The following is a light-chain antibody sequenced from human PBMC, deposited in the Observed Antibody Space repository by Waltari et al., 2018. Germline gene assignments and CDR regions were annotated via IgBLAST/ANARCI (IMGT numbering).Light chain of an antibody. Sequence: DVVMTQSPLSLPVIFGQSASISCRSSQSLVHSDGNTYLHWFQQRPGQSPRRLIYKVSNRDSGVPDRFSASGSGTDFTLKISRVEAEDVGVYYCMQGTHWPRTFGQGTKLEI. CDR1: QSLVHSDGNTY. CDR2: KVS. CDR3: MQGTHWPRT. J-gene: IGKJ2*01. V-gene: IGKV2-30*02.